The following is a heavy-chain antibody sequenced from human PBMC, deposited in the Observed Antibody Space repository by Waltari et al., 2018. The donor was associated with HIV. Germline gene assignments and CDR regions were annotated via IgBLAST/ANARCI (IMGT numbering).Heavy chain of an antibody. CDR3: ARKRGILSRYSSGWDPLDF. J-gene: IGHJ4*02. CDR1: GFNFNNYA. CDR2: IDAAKGHT. D-gene: IGHD6-19*01. V-gene: IGHV1-3*01. Sequence: QVQLVQSGAEVKKPGASVKVSCKASGFNFNNYAFHWVRQAPGQRLESMGWIDAAKGHTKYSQTFQDRVIITRDTSAATVYMEVTSLRSEDTAVYFCARKRGILSRYSSGWDPLDFWGQGTLVTVSS.